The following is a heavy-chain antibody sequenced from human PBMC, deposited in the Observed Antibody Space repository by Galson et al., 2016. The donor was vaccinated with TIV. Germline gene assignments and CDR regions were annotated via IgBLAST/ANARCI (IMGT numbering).Heavy chain of an antibody. D-gene: IGHD3-22*01. CDR1: EFTFSSYA. V-gene: IGHV3-30*18. CDR3: AKEENSGYYPNDAFDI. J-gene: IGHJ3*02. CDR2: ISYDGSHK. Sequence: SLRLSCAASEFTFSSYAMHWVRQAPGKGLEWVAVISYDGSHKHYAGSVKGRFTISRDNSKTTLDLQMNSLGAEDTAVYYCAKEENSGYYPNDAFDIWGQGTMVTVSS.